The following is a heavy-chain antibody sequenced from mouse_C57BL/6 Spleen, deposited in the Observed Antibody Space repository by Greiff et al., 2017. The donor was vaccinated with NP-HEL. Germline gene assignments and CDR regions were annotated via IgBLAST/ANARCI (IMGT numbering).Heavy chain of an antibody. Sequence: VKLVESGAELVKPGASVKISCKASGYAFSSYWMNWVKQRPGKGLEWIGQIYPGDGDTNYNGKFKGKATLTADKSSSTAYMQLSSLTSEDSAVYFCARRGYGSSYYYFDYWGQGTTLTVSS. CDR3: ARRGYGSSYYYFDY. CDR2: IYPGDGDT. D-gene: IGHD1-1*01. V-gene: IGHV1-80*01. J-gene: IGHJ2*01. CDR1: GYAFSSYW.